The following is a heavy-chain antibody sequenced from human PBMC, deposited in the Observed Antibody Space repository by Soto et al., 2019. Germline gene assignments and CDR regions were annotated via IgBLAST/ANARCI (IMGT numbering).Heavy chain of an antibody. D-gene: IGHD6-19*01. J-gene: IGHJ4*02. CDR3: ARDRWDTIAVAGTPPYFDY. CDR1: GYTFTSYG. V-gene: IGHV1-18*01. CDR2: ISAYNGNT. Sequence: ASVKVSCKASGYTFTSYGISWVRQAPGQGLEWMGWISAYNGNTNYAQKLQGRVTMTTDTSTSTAYMELRSLRSDDTAVYYCARDRWDTIAVAGTPPYFDYWGQGTLVTVSS.